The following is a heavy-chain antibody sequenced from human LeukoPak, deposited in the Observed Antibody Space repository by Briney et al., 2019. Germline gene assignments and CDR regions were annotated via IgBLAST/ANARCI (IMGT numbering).Heavy chain of an antibody. J-gene: IGHJ4*02. Sequence: GGSLRLSCAASGFTFSSYAMSWVRQAPGKGLEWVSAISGSGSSTYYADSVKGRFAISRANSRNTLYLQMNSLRAEDTALYYCANRPAAAGFLWGQGTLVTVSS. CDR2: ISGSGSST. CDR1: GFTFSSYA. CDR3: ANRPAAAGFL. V-gene: IGHV3-23*01. D-gene: IGHD6-13*01.